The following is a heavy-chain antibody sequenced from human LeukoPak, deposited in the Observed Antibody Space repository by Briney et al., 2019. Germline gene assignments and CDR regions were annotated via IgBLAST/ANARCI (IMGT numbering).Heavy chain of an antibody. Sequence: SETLSLTCSVSSGSISPYYWSWIRQPPGKGLEWIGYVYYSGSTNYNPSLNSRVTISVDTSKNQFPLKLGSVTAADTAIYYCARDSRTTTALDIWGQGTMVTVSS. D-gene: IGHD1-1*01. CDR1: SGSISPYY. J-gene: IGHJ3*02. CDR3: ARDSRTTTALDI. V-gene: IGHV4-59*01. CDR2: VYYSGST.